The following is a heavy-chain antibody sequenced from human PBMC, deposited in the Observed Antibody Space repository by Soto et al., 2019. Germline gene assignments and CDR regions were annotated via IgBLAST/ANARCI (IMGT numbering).Heavy chain of an antibody. D-gene: IGHD6-13*01. CDR2: IYYSGRT. CDR1: GGSISSGGYF. CDR3: ARFAKEENPKVGSWYYFDY. J-gene: IGHJ4*02. Sequence: SETLSLTCTVSGGSISSGGYFWSWVRQYPGKGLEWIGNIYYSGRTYYNPSLKSRVTISVDTSKNQLSLNLSSVTAADTAVYYCARFAKEENPKVGSWYYFDYWGQGTRVTVSS. V-gene: IGHV4-31*03.